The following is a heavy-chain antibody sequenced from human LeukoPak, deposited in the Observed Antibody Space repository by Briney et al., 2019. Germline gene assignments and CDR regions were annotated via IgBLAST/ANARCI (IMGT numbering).Heavy chain of an antibody. CDR1: GFTFSAYW. J-gene: IGHJ4*02. CDR3: ARQRGGYGYSY. Sequence: GGSLRLSCAASGFTFSAYWMSGVRQAPGKGLEWVANIKQDGSEKYYADSVKGRFTISRDNAKNSLYLQMNSLRAEDTAVYYCARQRGGYGYSYWGQGTLVTVSS. CDR2: IKQDGSEK. D-gene: IGHD5-18*01. V-gene: IGHV3-7*01.